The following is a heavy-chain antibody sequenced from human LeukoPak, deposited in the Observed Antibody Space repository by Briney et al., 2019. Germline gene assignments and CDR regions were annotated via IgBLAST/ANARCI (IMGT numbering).Heavy chain of an antibody. V-gene: IGHV3-23*01. D-gene: IGHD2-15*01. CDR1: GFTFSSYA. J-gene: IGHJ4*02. CDR2: ISSRGFNT. CDR3: AKDPREDCSGGSCYYFDY. Sequence: PGGSLRLSCAASGFTFSSYAMSWVRQAPGKGLEWVSAISSRGFNTYYSDSVKGRFTISRDNSKNTLYLQMSSLRAEDTAVYYCAKDPREDCSGGSCYYFDYWGQGTLVTVSS.